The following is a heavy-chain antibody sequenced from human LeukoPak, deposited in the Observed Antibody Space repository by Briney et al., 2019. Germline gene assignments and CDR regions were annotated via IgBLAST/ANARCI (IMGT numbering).Heavy chain of an antibody. D-gene: IGHD5-24*01. J-gene: IGHJ4*02. CDR1: GYTFTSYG. Sequence: ASVKVSCKASGYTFTSYGISWVRQAPGQGLEWMGWISAYNGNTNYAQKLQGRVTMTTDTSTSTAYMELRSLRSDDTAVYYCARDLIGDGYSYYYYWGQGTLVTVSS. CDR3: ARDLIGDGYSYYYY. CDR2: ISAYNGNT. V-gene: IGHV1-18*01.